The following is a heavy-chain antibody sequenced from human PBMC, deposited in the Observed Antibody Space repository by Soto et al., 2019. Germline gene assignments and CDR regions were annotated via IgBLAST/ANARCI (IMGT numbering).Heavy chain of an antibody. Sequence: ESGGGLVQPGGSLRLSCAASGFTVSSNYMSWVRQAPGKGLEWVSVIYSGGSTYYADSVKGRFTISRDNSKNTLYLQMNSLRAEDTAVYYCARDERKVWFGEASYYYYGMDVWGQGTTVTVSS. CDR1: GFTVSSNY. V-gene: IGHV3-66*01. CDR2: IYSGGST. CDR3: ARDERKVWFGEASYYYYGMDV. D-gene: IGHD3-10*01. J-gene: IGHJ6*02.